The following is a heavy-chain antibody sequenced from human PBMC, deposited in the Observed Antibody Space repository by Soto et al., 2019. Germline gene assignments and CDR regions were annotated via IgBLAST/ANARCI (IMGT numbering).Heavy chain of an antibody. Sequence: GGSLRLSCAASEFTFSTYAMSWVRQAPGKGLEWVSAISGSGVSTYYADSVKGRFTISRDTSKNTLYLQMNSLRAEDTALYYCAKSYSSNWYDYFDYWGQGXLVTVYS. V-gene: IGHV3-23*01. CDR1: EFTFSTYA. CDR3: AKSYSSNWYDYFDY. J-gene: IGHJ4*02. CDR2: ISGSGVST. D-gene: IGHD6-13*01.